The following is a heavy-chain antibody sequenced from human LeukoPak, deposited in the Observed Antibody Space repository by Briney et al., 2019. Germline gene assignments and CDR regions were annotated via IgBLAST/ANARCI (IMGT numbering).Heavy chain of an antibody. CDR1: GGSISSSSYY. J-gene: IGHJ4*02. Sequence: SETLSLTCTVSGGSISSSSYYWGWIRQPSGKGLEWIGSIYYSGSTYYNPSLKSRVTISVDTSKNQFSLKLSSVTAADTAVYYCARLGGVYSGYDDSAGDYFDYWGQGTLVTVSS. CDR3: ARLGGVYSGYDDSAGDYFDY. CDR2: IYYSGST. D-gene: IGHD5-12*01. V-gene: IGHV4-39*01.